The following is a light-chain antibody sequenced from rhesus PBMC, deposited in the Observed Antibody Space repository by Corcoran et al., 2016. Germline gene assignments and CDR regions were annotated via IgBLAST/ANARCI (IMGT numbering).Light chain of an antibody. CDR1: QSISNW. V-gene: IGKV1-22*01. CDR2: KAS. J-gene: IGKJ3*01. Sequence: DIQMTQSPSSLSASVGDTVTITCRASQSISNWLAWYQQKPGKAPKLVFYKASPLQTGVPSRFSGCGSGTDFTLTISSLQSEDFATYYCQHYGSRDFTFGPGTKLDIK. CDR3: QHYGSRDFT.